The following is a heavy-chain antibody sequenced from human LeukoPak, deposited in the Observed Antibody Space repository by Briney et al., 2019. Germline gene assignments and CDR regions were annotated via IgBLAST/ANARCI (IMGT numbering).Heavy chain of an antibody. D-gene: IGHD3-22*01. CDR2: IYYSGST. V-gene: IGHV4-39*07. J-gene: IGHJ4*02. CDR3: VRDSTRSGYYYQEDEPEV. CDR1: GGSISSSSYY. Sequence: SETLSLTCTVSGGSISSSSYYWGWIRQPPGKGLEWIGSIYYSGSTYYNPSLKSRVTISVDTSKNQFSLKLSSVTAADTAVYYCVRDSTRSGYYYQEDEPEVGGQGTLVTVSS.